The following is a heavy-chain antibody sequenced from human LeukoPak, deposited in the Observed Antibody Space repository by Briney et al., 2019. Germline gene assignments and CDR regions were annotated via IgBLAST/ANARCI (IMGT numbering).Heavy chain of an antibody. CDR2: ICYSVTT. Sequence: PSETLSLTCTVSGGSITNNYWTWIRQPPGKGLEWIGYICYSVTTSYNPSLNSRVTISVDTSKTQFSLKLNSVTAADTAVYYCARVMRNGSGYYLDYWGQGTLVTVSS. J-gene: IGHJ4*02. V-gene: IGHV4-59*08. CDR3: ARVMRNGSGYYLDY. CDR1: GGSITNNY. D-gene: IGHD3-22*01.